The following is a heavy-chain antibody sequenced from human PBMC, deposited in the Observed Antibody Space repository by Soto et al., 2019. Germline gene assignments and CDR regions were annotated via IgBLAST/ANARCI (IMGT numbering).Heavy chain of an antibody. D-gene: IGHD3-10*01. V-gene: IGHV3-23*01. Sequence: GGSLRLSCEASGFTFSSYPMSCVPQAPGKGLEWVSAISGSGGSTYYADSVKGRFTISRDNSKNTLYLQMNSLRAEDTAVYYCAKDEGILWFGEFPYYGMDVWGQGTTVTVSS. J-gene: IGHJ6*02. CDR3: AKDEGILWFGEFPYYGMDV. CDR1: GFTFSSYP. CDR2: ISGSGGST.